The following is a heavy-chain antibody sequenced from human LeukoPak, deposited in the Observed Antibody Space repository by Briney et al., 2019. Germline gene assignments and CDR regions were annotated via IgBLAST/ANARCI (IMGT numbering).Heavy chain of an antibody. D-gene: IGHD5-18*01. Sequence: GGSLRLSCVASGFTFSIYNMNSVRQAPGKGLEWVSYISLSSTTISYADYVKGRFTISRDNAKNSLYLQMNSLRAEDTAVYYCARDSDSNFDYWGQGTLVTVSS. CDR3: ARDSDSNFDY. J-gene: IGHJ4*02. CDR1: GFTFSIYN. CDR2: ISLSSTTI. V-gene: IGHV3-48*01.